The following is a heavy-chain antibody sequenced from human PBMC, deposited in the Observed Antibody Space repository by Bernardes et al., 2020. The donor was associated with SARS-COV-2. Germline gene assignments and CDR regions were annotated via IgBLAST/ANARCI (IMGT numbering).Heavy chain of an antibody. D-gene: IGHD2-2*01. CDR1: GFTFSSYG. CDR2: IWYDGSNK. J-gene: IGHJ6*02. V-gene: IGHV3-33*01. Sequence: GGSLRLSCAASGFTFSSYGMHWVRQAPGKGLEWAAVIWYDGSNKYYADSVKGRFTISRDNSKNTLYLQMNSLRAEDTAVYYCARDGFIVVVPAASCMDVWGQGTTVTVSS. CDR3: ARDGFIVVVPAASCMDV.